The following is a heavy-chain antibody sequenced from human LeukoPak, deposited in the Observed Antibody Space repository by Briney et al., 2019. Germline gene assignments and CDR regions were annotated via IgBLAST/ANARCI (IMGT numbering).Heavy chain of an antibody. Sequence: SQTLSLTCIVSGGSISNDDYYWSWIRQHPGKGLEWIGYIYYSGSTYYNPSLKSQVTISVDTSQNQFSLKLSSVTAADTAVYYCARRHGYNEWFDPWGQGTLVTVSS. V-gene: IGHV4-31*01. D-gene: IGHD5-24*01. CDR1: GGSISNDDYY. CDR3: ARRHGYNEWFDP. J-gene: IGHJ5*02. CDR2: IYYSGST.